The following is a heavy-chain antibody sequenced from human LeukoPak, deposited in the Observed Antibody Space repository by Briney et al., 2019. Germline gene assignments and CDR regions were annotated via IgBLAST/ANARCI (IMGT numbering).Heavy chain of an antibody. Sequence: SETLSLTCAVYGRSFGGYYWSWIRQPPGKGLEWIGEINHSGSTNYNPSLKSRVTISVDTSKNQFSLKLSSVTAADTAVYSCARTGGTFYFYYYMDVWGKGTTVTVSS. V-gene: IGHV4-34*01. CDR3: ARTGGTFYFYYYMDV. J-gene: IGHJ6*03. CDR2: INHSGST. CDR1: GRSFGGYY.